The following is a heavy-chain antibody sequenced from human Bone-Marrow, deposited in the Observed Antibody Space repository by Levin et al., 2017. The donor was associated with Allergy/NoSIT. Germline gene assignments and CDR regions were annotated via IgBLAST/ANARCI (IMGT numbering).Heavy chain of an antibody. CDR2: ISYDGSNK. V-gene: IGHV3-30*18. J-gene: IGHJ4*02. CDR1: GFTFRSYG. Sequence: LSLPCAASGFTFRSYGMHWVRQAPGKGLEWVAVISYDGSNKYYADSVKCRFTISRDNSKNTLYLQMNSLRAEDTAVYYCAKGMGIAVAGTPPYFDYWGQGTLVTVSS. CDR3: AKGMGIAVAGTPPYFDY. D-gene: IGHD6-19*01.